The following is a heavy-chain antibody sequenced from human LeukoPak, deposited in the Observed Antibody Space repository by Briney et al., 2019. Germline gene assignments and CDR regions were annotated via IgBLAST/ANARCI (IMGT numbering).Heavy chain of an antibody. CDR1: GGSFSGYY. V-gene: IGHV4-34*01. Sequence: SETLSVTCAVYGGSFSGYYWSWMCQPPGKGLEWIGEINHSGSTNYNPSLKSRVTISVDTSKNQFSLKLSSVTAADTAVYYCARGLRRVAATWTFVSWGQGTLVTVS. CDR3: ARGLRRVAATWTFVS. D-gene: IGHD2-15*01. CDR2: INHSGST. J-gene: IGHJ4*02.